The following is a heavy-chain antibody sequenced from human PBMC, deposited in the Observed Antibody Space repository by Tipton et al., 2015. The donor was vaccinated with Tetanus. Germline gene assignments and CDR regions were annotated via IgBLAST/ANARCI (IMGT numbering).Heavy chain of an antibody. D-gene: IGHD5-12*01. J-gene: IGHJ5*02. CDR3: AREDIVATILGP. CDR2: IYYSGST. CDR1: GGSISSYY. V-gene: IGHV4-59*01. Sequence: LRLSCTVSGGSISSYYWSWIRQPPGKGLEWIGYIYYSGSTNYNPSLKSRVTISVDTSKNQFSLKLSSVTAADTAVYYCAREDIVATILGPWGQGTLVTVSS.